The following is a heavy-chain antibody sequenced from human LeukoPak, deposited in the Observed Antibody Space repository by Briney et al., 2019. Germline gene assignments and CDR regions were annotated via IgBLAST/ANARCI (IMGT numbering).Heavy chain of an antibody. CDR3: ATGHSYGYEL. Sequence: PGGSLRLSCAASGLTFSNFWMHWVRQAPGKGLVWVSLIKNDGRTTIYADSVKGRFTISRDNGKNTVYLQMNSLRTEDTAVYYCATGHSYGYELWGQGTLVTVSS. CDR2: IKNDGRTT. D-gene: IGHD5-18*01. J-gene: IGHJ4*02. V-gene: IGHV3-74*01. CDR1: GLTFSNFW.